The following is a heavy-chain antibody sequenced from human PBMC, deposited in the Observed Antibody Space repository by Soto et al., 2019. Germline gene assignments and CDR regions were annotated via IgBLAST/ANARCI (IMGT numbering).Heavy chain of an antibody. CDR2: ISGSGGST. CDR1: GITFSSYA. D-gene: IGHD3-9*01. J-gene: IGHJ4*02. Sequence: EVQLLESGGGLVQPGGSLRLSCAASGITFSSYAMSWVRQAPGKGLERVSAISGSGGSTYYADSVKGRFTISRDNSKNTLYLQMNSLRAEDTAVYYCAKQPRRFDRLFDYWGQGTLVTVSS. CDR3: AKQPRRFDRLFDY. V-gene: IGHV3-23*01.